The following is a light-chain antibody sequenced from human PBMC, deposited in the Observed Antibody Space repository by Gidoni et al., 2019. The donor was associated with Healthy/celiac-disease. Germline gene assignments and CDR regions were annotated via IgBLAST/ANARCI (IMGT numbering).Light chain of an antibody. J-gene: IGKJ1*01. CDR1: QSISSW. CDR3: QQYNSYST. V-gene: IGKV1-5*03. Sequence: DIQMSQSPAPLSAPVGDRVPMTCRDSQSISSWLAWYQKKPGKAPNLLLCKASILESGVPSRFSGSGSGTEFTLTISSLQPDDFATYYCQQYNSYSTFGQGAKVDIK. CDR2: KAS.